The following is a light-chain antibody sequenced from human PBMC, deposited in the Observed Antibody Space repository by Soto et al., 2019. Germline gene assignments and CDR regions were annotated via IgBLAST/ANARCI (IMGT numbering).Light chain of an antibody. Sequence: QSVLTQPPSASGTPGQKVFISCSGSSSNIGGTNYAYWFQQLSGAAPKLLMHSNNLRPSGVPERISGSKFGTAASLAISGLRSEDEADYYCAAWDDSLSVRYVFGTGTKVT. V-gene: IGLV1-47*02. CDR3: AAWDDSLSVRYV. CDR1: SSNIGGTNY. CDR2: SNN. J-gene: IGLJ1*01.